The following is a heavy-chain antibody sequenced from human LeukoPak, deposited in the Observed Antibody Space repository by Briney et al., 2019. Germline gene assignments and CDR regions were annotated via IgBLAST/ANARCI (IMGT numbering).Heavy chain of an antibody. V-gene: IGHV1-69*13. D-gene: IGHD3-22*01. CDR2: IIPIFGTA. J-gene: IGHJ4*02. CDR1: GGTFSSYA. Sequence: SVKVSCKASGGTFSSYAISWVRQAPGQGLEWMGGIIPIFGTANYAQKFQGRVTITADESTSTAYMELSSLRSEDTAVYYCARFYDSSGYSFDYWGQGTLVTVSS. CDR3: ARFYDSSGYSFDY.